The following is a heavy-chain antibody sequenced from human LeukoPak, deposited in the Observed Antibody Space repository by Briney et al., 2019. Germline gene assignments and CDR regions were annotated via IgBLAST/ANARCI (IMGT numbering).Heavy chain of an antibody. Sequence: GSLRLSCAASGFTFSRYGMNWVRQAPGKGLEWAAVIWYDGSKKYYAESVEGRFTISRDNSKNTLYLEMNSLRAEDTAVYYCAKTTAMTTVLRGFDYWGQETLVTVSS. V-gene: IGHV3-33*07. J-gene: IGHJ4*02. D-gene: IGHD4-23*01. CDR2: IWYDGSKK. CDR3: AKTTAMTTVLRGFDY. CDR1: GFTFSRYG.